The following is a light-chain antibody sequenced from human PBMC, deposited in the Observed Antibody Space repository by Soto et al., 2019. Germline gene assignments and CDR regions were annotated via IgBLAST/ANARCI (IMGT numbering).Light chain of an antibody. V-gene: IGKV3-11*01. Sequence: EIVLTQSPATLSLSPEERATLSCRASQSVSSYLAWYQQKPGQAPRLLIYDASNRATGIPARFSGSGSGTDFTLTISSLEPEDFAVYYCQQRSNWPPEVTFGPGTKVDIK. CDR3: QQRSNWPPEVT. CDR1: QSVSSY. CDR2: DAS. J-gene: IGKJ3*01.